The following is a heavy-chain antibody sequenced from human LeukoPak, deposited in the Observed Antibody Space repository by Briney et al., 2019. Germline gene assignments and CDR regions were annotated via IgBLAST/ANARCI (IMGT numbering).Heavy chain of an antibody. CDR3: ARGASYSSGWVY. CDR1: GGTFSSYA. CDR2: IIPILGIA. Sequence: SVKVSCKASGGTFSSYAISWVRQAPGQGLEWMGRIIPILGIANYAQKFQGRVTITADKSTSTAYMELSSLRSEDTAVYYCARGASYSSGWVYWGQGTLVTVSS. J-gene: IGHJ4*02. V-gene: IGHV1-69*04. D-gene: IGHD6-19*01.